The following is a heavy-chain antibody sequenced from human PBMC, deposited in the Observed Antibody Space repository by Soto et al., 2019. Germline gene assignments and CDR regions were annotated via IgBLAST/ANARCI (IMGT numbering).Heavy chain of an antibody. CDR1: GFTFDDYG. CDR2: INWNGGSA. D-gene: IGHD2-21*02. CDR3: ARDDPSDSTFDY. V-gene: IGHV3-20*04. Sequence: PGGSLRLSCAASGFTFDDYGMSWVRQAPGKGLEWVSGINWNGGSAGYADSVKGRFTISRDNAKNSLYLQMNSLRAEDTALYYCARDDPSDSTFDYWGQGTLVTVSS. J-gene: IGHJ4*02.